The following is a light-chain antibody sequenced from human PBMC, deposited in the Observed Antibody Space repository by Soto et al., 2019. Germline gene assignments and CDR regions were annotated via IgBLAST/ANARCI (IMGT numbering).Light chain of an antibody. CDR1: QSVSSN. J-gene: IGKJ5*01. CDR2: DAS. CDR3: QQYDNWPIT. V-gene: IGKV3D-15*01. Sequence: EIVMTQSPATMSVSPGERATLSCRASQSVSSNLAWYQQKPGQAPRLLIYDASNRATGIPARFSGSGSGTDFTLTISRLEPEDFAVYYCQQYDNWPITFGQGTRLEI.